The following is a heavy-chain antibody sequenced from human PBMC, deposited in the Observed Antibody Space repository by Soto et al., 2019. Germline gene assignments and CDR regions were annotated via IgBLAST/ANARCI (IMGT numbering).Heavy chain of an antibody. CDR1: GFTFSSYW. V-gene: IGHV3-74*01. J-gene: IGHJ6*03. CDR2: INSDGSST. Sequence: GGSLRLSCAASGFTFSSYWMHWVRQAPGKGLVWVSRINSDGSSTSYADSVKGRFTISRDNAKNTLYLQMNSLRAEDTAVYYCARGVTVTTDYYYYYYMDVWGKGTTVTVSS. D-gene: IGHD4-4*01. CDR3: ARGVTVTTDYYYYYYMDV.